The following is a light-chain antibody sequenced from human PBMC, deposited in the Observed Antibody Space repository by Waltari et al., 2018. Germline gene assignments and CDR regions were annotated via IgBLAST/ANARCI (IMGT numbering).Light chain of an antibody. CDR2: EGS. CDR1: SSDVGSYNL. CDR3: CSYAGSSTFVV. V-gene: IGLV2-23*03. J-gene: IGLJ2*01. Sequence: QSALTQPASVSGSPGQSITISCPGTSSDVGSYNLVSWYQQHPGKAPKLMIYEGSQRPSGVSNRFSGSKSGNTASLTISGLQAEDEADYYCCSYAGSSTFVVFGGGTNLTVL.